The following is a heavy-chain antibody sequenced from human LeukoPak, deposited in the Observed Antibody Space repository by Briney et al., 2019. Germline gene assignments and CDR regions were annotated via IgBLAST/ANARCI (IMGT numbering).Heavy chain of an antibody. Sequence: GGSLRLSCAASGFTFSSYGMHWVRQAPGKGLEWVAVISYDGSNKYYADSVKGRFTISRDNSKNTLYLQMNRLRAEDTAVYYCARGWGLDIWGQGTMVTVSS. J-gene: IGHJ3*02. D-gene: IGHD3-16*01. CDR3: ARGWGLDI. CDR1: GFTFSSYG. CDR2: ISYDGSNK. V-gene: IGHV3-30*03.